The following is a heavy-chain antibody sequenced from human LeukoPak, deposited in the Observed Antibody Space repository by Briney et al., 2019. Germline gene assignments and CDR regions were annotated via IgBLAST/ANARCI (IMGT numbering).Heavy chain of an antibody. D-gene: IGHD2-15*01. CDR3: ARDLSLYCSGGSCYSLNY. Sequence: GGSLRLSCAASGFTVSTDYMSWVRQAPGKGLEWVSIVYSGGNTYYADSVKGRFTVSRDSSKNTLYLQMNSLRAEDTAVYYCARDLSLYCSGGSCYSLNYWGQGTLVTVSS. V-gene: IGHV3-66*01. J-gene: IGHJ4*02. CDR2: VYSGGNT. CDR1: GFTVSTDY.